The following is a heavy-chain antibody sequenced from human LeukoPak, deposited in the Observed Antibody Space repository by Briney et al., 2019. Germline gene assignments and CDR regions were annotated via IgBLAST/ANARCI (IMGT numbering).Heavy chain of an antibody. CDR1: GGSISSSSYY. J-gene: IGHJ3*02. CDR2: IYYSGST. D-gene: IGHD2-2*01. Sequence: SETLSLTCTVSGGSISSSSYYWGWIRQPLGKGLEWIGSIYYSGSTYYNPSLKSRVTISVDTSKNQFSLKLSSVTAADTAVYYCARHDRLSGYCSSTSCQRAFDTWGQGTMVTVSS. V-gene: IGHV4-39*01. CDR3: ARHDRLSGYCSSTSCQRAFDT.